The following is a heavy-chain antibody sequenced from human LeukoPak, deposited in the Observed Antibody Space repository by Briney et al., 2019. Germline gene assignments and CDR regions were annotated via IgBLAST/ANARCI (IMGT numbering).Heavy chain of an antibody. CDR1: GYSFTSYW. D-gene: IGHD1-1*01. CDR2: IYTGDSDT. Sequence: GESLKISCKGSGYSFTSYWIGWVRQMPGKGLEWMGIIYTGDSDTRYSPSFQGQVTISADKSISTAYLQWSSLKASDTAMYYCARVYNWNDGDYYYGMDVWGKGTTVTVSS. V-gene: IGHV5-51*01. J-gene: IGHJ6*04. CDR3: ARVYNWNDGDYYYGMDV.